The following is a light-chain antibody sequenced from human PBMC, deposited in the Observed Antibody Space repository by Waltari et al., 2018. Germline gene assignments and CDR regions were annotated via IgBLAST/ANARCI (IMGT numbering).Light chain of an antibody. CDR1: RDINNF. V-gene: IGKV1-33*01. CDR3: QQYDDFPPYI. CDR2: DAS. Sequence: DIQMTQSPSSLSASVGDRVTISCQASRDINNFLNWYQQKPGKAPKLLIYDASNLEIGVPSRFSGRGSGTHFTFTISSLQPEDVATYYCQQYDDFPPYIFGQGTKVDIK. J-gene: IGKJ2*01.